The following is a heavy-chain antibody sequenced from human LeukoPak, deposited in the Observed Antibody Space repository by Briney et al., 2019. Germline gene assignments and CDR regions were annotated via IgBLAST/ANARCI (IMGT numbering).Heavy chain of an antibody. CDR2: ISSSSSYI. J-gene: IGHJ4*02. Sequence: GGSLRLSCAASGFTFSSYSMNWVRQALGKGLEWVSSISSSSSYIYYADSVKGRFTISRDNAKNSLYLQMNSLRAEDTAVYYCARDPSYYYGSGSYSDYWGQGTLVTVSS. CDR1: GFTFSSYS. D-gene: IGHD3-10*01. CDR3: ARDPSYYYGSGSYSDY. V-gene: IGHV3-21*01.